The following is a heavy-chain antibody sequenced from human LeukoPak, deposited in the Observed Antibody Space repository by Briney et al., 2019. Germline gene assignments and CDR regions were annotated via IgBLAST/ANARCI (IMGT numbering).Heavy chain of an antibody. CDR2: VHITRGT. D-gene: IGHD4-23*01. Sequence: SETLSLTCSVSGGSISSHYWSWIRQPAGKGLEWIGRVHITRGTNYNPSLKSRVTMSVDTSKSQFSLRLTSVTAADMAVYYCARAPVVSPRGGGNNYFDYWGQGTLVTVSS. CDR3: ARAPVVSPRGGGNNYFDY. CDR1: GGSISSHY. J-gene: IGHJ4*02. V-gene: IGHV4-4*07.